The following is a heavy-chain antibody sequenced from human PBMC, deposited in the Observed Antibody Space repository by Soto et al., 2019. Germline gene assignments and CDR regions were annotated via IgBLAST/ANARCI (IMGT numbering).Heavy chain of an antibody. Sequence: QVQLVQSGAEVKKPGASVKVSCKASGYTFTSYGISWVRQAPGQGLEWMGWISAYNGNTNYAQKLQGRVTKTTDTCTSKAYMELRSLRSDDTAVYYCARVDCTNGVCPSQYNWFDPWGQGTLVTVSS. D-gene: IGHD2-8*01. V-gene: IGHV1-18*01. CDR1: GYTFTSYG. CDR3: ARVDCTNGVCPSQYNWFDP. CDR2: ISAYNGNT. J-gene: IGHJ5*02.